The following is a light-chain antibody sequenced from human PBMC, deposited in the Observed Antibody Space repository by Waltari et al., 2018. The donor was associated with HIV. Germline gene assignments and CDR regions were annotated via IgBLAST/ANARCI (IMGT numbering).Light chain of an antibody. CDR1: SSNIGVNT. Sequence: QSVLTQPPSASETPGQRVTISCSGSSSNIGVNTVNWYQQFPGTAPKLLIYNDDRRPSGVPDRFSASKSGSSASLAISGLQSEDEADYYCTAWDDSLKGVLFGGGTKLTVL. CDR2: NDD. J-gene: IGLJ2*01. V-gene: IGLV1-44*01. CDR3: TAWDDSLKGVL.